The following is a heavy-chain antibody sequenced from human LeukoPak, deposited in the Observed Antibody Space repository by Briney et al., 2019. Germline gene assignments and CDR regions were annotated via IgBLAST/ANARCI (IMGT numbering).Heavy chain of an antibody. J-gene: IGHJ4*02. Sequence: GGSLRLSCAACGFTFSCYSFNWLRQVPGKVLEWVSSITTTFYTYYTDSVKGRFTISRDNAKNSLYLQMNSLRAEDTAVYFCARGGVGTTTSVDYWGQGTLVTVSS. CDR2: ITTTFYT. V-gene: IGHV3-21*01. CDR1: GFTFSCYS. CDR3: ARGGVGTTTSVDY. D-gene: IGHD1-26*01.